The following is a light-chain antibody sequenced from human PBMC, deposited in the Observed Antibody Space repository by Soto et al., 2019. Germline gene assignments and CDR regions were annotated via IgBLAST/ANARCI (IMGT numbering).Light chain of an antibody. CDR2: CVT. Sequence: SYELTQPPSVSVAPGKTARITCGGNNIGSKIGHWYQQKLGQAPVLGIYCVTARPSGIPEEFSGSNSGNTATLTISRVEAGDEADYYCPVWDSGSDQPVVGGGTEATVL. J-gene: IGLJ2*01. V-gene: IGLV3-21*04. CDR3: PVWDSGSDQPV. CDR1: NIGSKI.